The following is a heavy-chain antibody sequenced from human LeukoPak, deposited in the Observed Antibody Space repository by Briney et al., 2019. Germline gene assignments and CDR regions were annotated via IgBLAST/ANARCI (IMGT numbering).Heavy chain of an antibody. D-gene: IGHD2-2*01. J-gene: IGHJ6*04. CDR3: AREGTAAPYGMDV. V-gene: IGHV4-34*01. CDR1: GGSFSGYY. Sequence: RTSETLSLTCAVYGGSFSGYYWSWIRQPPGKGLEWIGEINHSGSTNYNPSLKSRVTISVDTSKNQFSLKLSSVTAADTAVYYCAREGTAAPYGMDVWGKGTTVTVSS. CDR2: INHSGST.